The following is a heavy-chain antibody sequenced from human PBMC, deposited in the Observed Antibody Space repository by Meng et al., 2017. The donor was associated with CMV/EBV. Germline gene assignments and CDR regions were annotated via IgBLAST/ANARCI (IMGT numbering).Heavy chain of an antibody. J-gene: IGHJ4*02. V-gene: IGHV3-20*03. D-gene: IGHD3-22*01. CDR2: INWNGGST. Sequence: FGFTFDDYGMRWVRQAPGKGLEWVSGINWNGGSTGYADSVKGRFTISRDNAKNSLYLQMNSLRAEDTALYYCARPHGFYYDSSGYYYWGQGTLVTVSS. CDR3: ARPHGFYYDSSGYYY. CDR1: GFTFDDYG.